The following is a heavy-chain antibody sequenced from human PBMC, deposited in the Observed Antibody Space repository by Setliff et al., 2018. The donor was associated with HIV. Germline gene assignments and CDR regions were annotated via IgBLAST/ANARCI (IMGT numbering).Heavy chain of an antibody. V-gene: IGHV1-8*02. CDR1: EYTFSSYD. CDR2: MNPNSGNT. J-gene: IGHJ3*02. Sequence: ASVKVSCKASEYTFSSYDINWVRQATGQGLEWMGWMNPNSGNTGYAQKFQGRVTMTRNTAISTAYMELRRLKSEDTAVYYCATSTLGWSDDAFDIWGQGTMVTVSS. CDR3: ATSTLGWSDDAFDI. D-gene: IGHD2-21*01.